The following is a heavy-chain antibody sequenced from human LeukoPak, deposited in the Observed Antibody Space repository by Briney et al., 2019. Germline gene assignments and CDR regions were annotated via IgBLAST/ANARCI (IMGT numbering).Heavy chain of an antibody. D-gene: IGHD6-13*01. Sequence: QAGGSLRLSCAASGFTFSSYGMHWVRQAPGKGLEGVAVIWYDGSNKYYADSVKGRFTISRDNSKNTLYLQMNSLRAEDTAVYYCARGVMAAGPFFDYWGQGTLVTVSS. J-gene: IGHJ4*02. V-gene: IGHV3-33*01. CDR3: ARGVMAAGPFFDY. CDR2: IWYDGSNK. CDR1: GFTFSSYG.